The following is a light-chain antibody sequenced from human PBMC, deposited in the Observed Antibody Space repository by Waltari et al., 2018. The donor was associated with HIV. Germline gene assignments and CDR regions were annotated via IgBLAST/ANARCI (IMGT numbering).Light chain of an antibody. CDR1: QTVLYTSNNINY. Sequence: DIVMTQSPDSLAVSLGERATINCNGSQTVLYTSNNINYLAWYQQKPGQPPKLLIYWASTRESGVPDRFSGSGSGTDFTLTISSLQAEDVAVYFCQQYYSVPPTFGQGTKVEIK. J-gene: IGKJ1*01. V-gene: IGKV4-1*01. CDR2: WAS. CDR3: QQYYSVPPT.